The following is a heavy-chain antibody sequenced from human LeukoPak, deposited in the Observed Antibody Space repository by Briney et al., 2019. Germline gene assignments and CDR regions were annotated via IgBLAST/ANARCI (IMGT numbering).Heavy chain of an antibody. V-gene: IGHV3-11*06. CDR3: ARDPYSGSYSDYYYYYMDV. CDR1: GFTFSDSY. J-gene: IGHJ6*03. Sequence: PGGSLRLSCAASGFTFSDSYMTWVRQAPGKGVEWVAYISGSGHDINYSESAKGRFTISRDNAKNSLYLQLNSLRAEDTAVYYCARDPYSGSYSDYYYYYMDVWGKGTTVTVSS. CDR2: ISGSGHDI. D-gene: IGHD1-26*01.